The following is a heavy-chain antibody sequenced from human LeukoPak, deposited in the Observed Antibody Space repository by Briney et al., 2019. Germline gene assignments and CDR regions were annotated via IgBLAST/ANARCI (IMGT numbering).Heavy chain of an antibody. V-gene: IGHV4-34*01. D-gene: IGHD6-13*01. CDR2: INHSGST. J-gene: IGHJ4*02. CDR1: GGSFSGYY. CDR3: AGLLGIAAAGLDY. Sequence: SETLSLTCAVYGGSFSGYYWSWIRQPPGKGLEWIGEINHSGSTNYNPSLKSRVTISVDTSKNQFSLKLSSVTAADTAVYYCAGLLGIAAAGLDYWGQGTLVTVSS.